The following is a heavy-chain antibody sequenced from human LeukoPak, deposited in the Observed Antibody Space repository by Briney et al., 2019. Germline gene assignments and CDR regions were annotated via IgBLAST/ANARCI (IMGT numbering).Heavy chain of an antibody. Sequence: PGGSLRLSCAASGFTFDDYAMHWVRQAPGKGLEWVSGISWNSGSIGYADSVKGRFTISRDNAKNSLYLQMNSLRAEDTALYYCAKDELRLGELSLAIDYWGQGTLVTVSS. D-gene: IGHD3-16*02. CDR2: ISWNSGSI. CDR1: GFTFDDYA. J-gene: IGHJ4*02. V-gene: IGHV3-9*01. CDR3: AKDELRLGELSLAIDY.